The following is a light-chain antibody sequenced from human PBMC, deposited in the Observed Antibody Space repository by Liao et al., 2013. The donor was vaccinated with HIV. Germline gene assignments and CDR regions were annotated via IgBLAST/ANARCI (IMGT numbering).Light chain of an antibody. CDR1: NIGSKS. J-gene: IGLJ1*01. V-gene: IGLV3-21*04. Sequence: SYVLPQPPSVSVAPGKTARITCGGNNIGSKSVHWYQQKPGQAPELVIYYNKDRPSGIPERFSGSNSANTATLTISRVEAGDEADYYCQVWDSSSDHYFFGTGTKVTVL. CDR2: YNK. CDR3: QVWDSSSDHYF.